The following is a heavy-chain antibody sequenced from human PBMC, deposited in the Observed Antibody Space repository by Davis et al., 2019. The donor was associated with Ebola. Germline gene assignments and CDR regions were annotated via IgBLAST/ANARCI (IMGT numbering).Heavy chain of an antibody. Sequence: SVTVSCKAPGFTLANSAIQWARQARRQRLEWVGSVVVGSNNIQYAQKFQGRVTITRDMTTNTAYMELSSLRSEDTALYYCAASAGTVGKFDFWGQGTLVTVSS. CDR1: GFTLANSA. CDR2: VVVGSNNI. J-gene: IGHJ4*02. CDR3: AASAGTVGKFDF. D-gene: IGHD1-14*01. V-gene: IGHV1-58*02.